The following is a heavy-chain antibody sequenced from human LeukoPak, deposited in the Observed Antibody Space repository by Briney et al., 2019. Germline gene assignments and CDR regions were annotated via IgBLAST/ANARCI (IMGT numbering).Heavy chain of an antibody. CDR2: INPNSGGT. V-gene: IGHV1-2*02. Sequence: ASVKVSCKASGYTFTGYYMHWVRQAPGQGLEWMGWINPNSGGTNYAQKFQGRVTMTRDTSIGTAYMELSRLRSDDTAVYYCARDLVRGVPLGYWGQGTLVTVSS. CDR1: GYTFTGYY. CDR3: ARDLVRGVPLGY. J-gene: IGHJ4*02. D-gene: IGHD3-10*01.